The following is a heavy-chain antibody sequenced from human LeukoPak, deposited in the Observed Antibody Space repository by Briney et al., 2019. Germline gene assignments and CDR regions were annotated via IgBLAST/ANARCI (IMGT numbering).Heavy chain of an antibody. CDR2: ISSSSSTI. CDR1: GFTFSSYS. V-gene: IGHV3-48*01. J-gene: IGHJ4*02. Sequence: GGSLRLSCAASGFTFSSYSMNWVRQAPGKGLEWVSYISSSSSTIYYADSVKGRFTISRDNAKNSLYLQMNSLRAEDTAVYYCARDQHYYNSGSYYIGLDYWGQGTLVTVPS. CDR3: ARDQHYYNSGSYYIGLDY. D-gene: IGHD3-10*01.